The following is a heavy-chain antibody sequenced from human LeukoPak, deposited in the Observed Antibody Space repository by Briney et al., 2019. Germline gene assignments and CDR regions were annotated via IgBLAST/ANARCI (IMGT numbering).Heavy chain of an antibody. D-gene: IGHD6-19*01. CDR1: GFRFDDYA. CDR3: ARVDSSGWKPFDY. Sequence: GGSLRLSCEVSGFRFDDYAMHWVRQAPGKGLEWVSGITWNSASIDYADSVKGRFTISRDNAKNSLYLQMNSLRAEDTAVYYCARVDSSGWKPFDYWGQGTLVTVSS. CDR2: ITWNSASI. V-gene: IGHV3-9*01. J-gene: IGHJ4*02.